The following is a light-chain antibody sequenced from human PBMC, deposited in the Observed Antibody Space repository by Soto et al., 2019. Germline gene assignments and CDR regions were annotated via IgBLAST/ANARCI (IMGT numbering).Light chain of an antibody. J-gene: IGKJ4*01. CDR2: DAS. CDR1: QTISSY. CDR3: QQRSALPLT. Sequence: EIVETQSPATLSLSPGERATLSCRASQTISSYLAWYQQKPGQTPRLLIYDASNRATGIPARFSGSGSGTDFTLTISSLEPEDFAVYYCQQRSALPLTFGGGTKVEIK. V-gene: IGKV3-11*01.